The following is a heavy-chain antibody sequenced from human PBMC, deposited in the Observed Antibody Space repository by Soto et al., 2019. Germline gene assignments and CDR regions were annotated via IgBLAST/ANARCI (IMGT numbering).Heavy chain of an antibody. CDR3: ARVVSHGGGWFEP. CDR1: GYTFTSYG. V-gene: IGHV1-8*02. CDR2: MNPNSGNT. Sequence: ASVKVSCKASGYTFTSYGISWVRQAPGQGLEWMGWMNPNSGNTGYAQKFQGRVTMTRNTSISTAYMELSSLRSEDTAVYYCARVVSHGGGWFEPWGQGTLVTVSS. J-gene: IGHJ5*02. D-gene: IGHD3-10*01.